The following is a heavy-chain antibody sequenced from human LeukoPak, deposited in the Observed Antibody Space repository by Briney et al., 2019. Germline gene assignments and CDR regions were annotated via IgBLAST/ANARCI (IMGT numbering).Heavy chain of an antibody. J-gene: IGHJ4*02. D-gene: IGHD3-10*01. Sequence: GGSLRLSCAASGFTVSSNYMSWVRRAPGKGLEWVSVIYSGGSTDYADSVKGRFAISRDNSKNMLYLQLNSLRAEDTAVYYCARVDYGSGSYFDYWGQGTLVTASS. CDR2: IYSGGST. CDR3: ARVDYGSGSYFDY. V-gene: IGHV3-53*01. CDR1: GFTVSSNY.